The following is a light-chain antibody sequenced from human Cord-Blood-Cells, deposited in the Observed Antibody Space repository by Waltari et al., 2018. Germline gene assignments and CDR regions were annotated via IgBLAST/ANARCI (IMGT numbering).Light chain of an antibody. Sequence: DIKMTQSPSSLSASVGDRVKITCRASQSISSYLNWYQQKPGKAPKLLIYAASSLQSGVPSRFSCSGSGTDFTLTISSLQPEDFATYYCPQSYSTPRTFGQGTKVEIK. CDR3: PQSYSTPRT. CDR2: AAS. J-gene: IGKJ1*01. V-gene: IGKV1-39*01. CDR1: QSISSY.